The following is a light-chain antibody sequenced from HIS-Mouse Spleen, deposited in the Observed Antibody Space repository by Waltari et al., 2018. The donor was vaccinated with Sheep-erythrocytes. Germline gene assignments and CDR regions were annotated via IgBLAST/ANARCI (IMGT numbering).Light chain of an antibody. V-gene: IGLV2-11*01. CDR1: SSDVCGYNY. J-gene: IGLJ1*01. Sequence: QSALTQPRSVSGSPGQSVTISCTGTSSDVCGYNYVSWYQQHPGKAPKLMIYDVSKRPSGVPDRFSGSKYGNTASLTISGLQAEDEADYYCCSYAGSYNHVFATGTKVTVL. CDR2: DVS. CDR3: CSYAGSYNHV.